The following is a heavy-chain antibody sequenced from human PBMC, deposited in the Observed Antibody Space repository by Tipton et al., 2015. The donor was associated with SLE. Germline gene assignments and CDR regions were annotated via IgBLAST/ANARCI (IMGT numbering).Heavy chain of an antibody. Sequence: TLSLTCTVSGGSISSSSYYWSWIRQPAGKGLEWIGRIYTSGSTNYNPSLKSRVTISVGTSKNQFSLKLSSVTAADTAVYYCAGMGYSSSSNDYWGQGTLVTVSS. D-gene: IGHD6-6*01. CDR2: IYTSGST. J-gene: IGHJ4*02. V-gene: IGHV4-61*02. CDR3: AGMGYSSSSNDY. CDR1: GGSISSSSYY.